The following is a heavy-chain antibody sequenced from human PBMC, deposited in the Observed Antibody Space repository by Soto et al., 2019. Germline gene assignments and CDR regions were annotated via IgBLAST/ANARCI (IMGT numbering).Heavy chain of an antibody. D-gene: IGHD6-13*01. J-gene: IGHJ4*02. CDR2: IYYSGNT. CDR3: ARDLAAAGTPLFDF. Sequence: QVQLQESGPGLVKPSETLSLTCTVSGGSINNYFWSWIRQPPGKGLEWIGYIYYSGNTNYNPSLKSRVPISVDTSEKQFSLKLSSVTAADTAVYYCARDLAAAGTPLFDFWGQGTLVTVSS. CDR1: GGSINNYF. V-gene: IGHV4-59*01.